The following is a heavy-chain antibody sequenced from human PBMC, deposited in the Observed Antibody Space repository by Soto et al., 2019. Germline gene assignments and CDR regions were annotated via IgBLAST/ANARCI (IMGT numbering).Heavy chain of an antibody. CDR3: ARATRYSSSWYYFEP. CDR1: GGSISSGDYY. Sequence: SETLSLTCTVSGGSISSGDYYWSWIRQHPGKGLAWIGYIYYSGSNSYDPSLKSRLTISVGTSKHQLSLKLTSVTAADTAVSYCARATRYSSSWYYFEPLGEETLVTV. V-gene: IGHV4-31*03. J-gene: IGHJ4*02. CDR2: IYYSGSN. D-gene: IGHD6-13*01.